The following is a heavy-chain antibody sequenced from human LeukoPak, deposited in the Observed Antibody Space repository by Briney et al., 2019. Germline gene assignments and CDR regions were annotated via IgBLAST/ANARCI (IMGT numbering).Heavy chain of an antibody. J-gene: IGHJ6*02. V-gene: IGHV4-4*07. CDR1: GGSITSYY. D-gene: IGHD6-19*01. CDR3: ARDLVSAIAVAGNYYYYGMDV. CDR2: IYTSGST. Sequence: SETLSLTCTVSGGSITSYYWSWIRQPAGKGLEWIGRIYTSGSTNYNPSLKSRATMSVDTSKNQFSLKLSSVTAADTAVYYCARDLVSAIAVAGNYYYYGMDVWGQGTTVTVSS.